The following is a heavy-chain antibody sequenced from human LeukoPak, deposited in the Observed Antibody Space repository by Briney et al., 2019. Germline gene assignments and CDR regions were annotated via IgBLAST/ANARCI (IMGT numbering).Heavy chain of an antibody. CDR1: GGSISSGGYY. Sequence: PSETLSLTCTVSGGSISSGGYYWSWIRQHPGKGLEWIGYIYYSGSTYYNPSLKGRVTISVDTSKNQFSLKLSSVTAADTAVYYCARARKIAALQYGMDVWGQGTTVTVSS. V-gene: IGHV4-31*03. J-gene: IGHJ6*02. CDR2: IYYSGST. D-gene: IGHD6-13*01. CDR3: ARARKIAALQYGMDV.